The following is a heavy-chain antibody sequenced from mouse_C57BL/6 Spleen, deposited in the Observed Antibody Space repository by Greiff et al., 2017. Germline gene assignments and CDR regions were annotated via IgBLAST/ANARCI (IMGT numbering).Heavy chain of an antibody. Sequence: VQVVESGGGLVQPGGSMKLSCVASGFTFSNYWMNWVRQSPEKGLEWVAQIRLKSDNYATHYAESVKGRFTISRDDSKSSVYLQMNNLRAEDTGIYYCTGGIFDYWGQGTTLTVSS. V-gene: IGHV6-3*01. CDR1: GFTFSNYW. CDR2: IRLKSDNYAT. CDR3: TGGIFDY. J-gene: IGHJ2*01.